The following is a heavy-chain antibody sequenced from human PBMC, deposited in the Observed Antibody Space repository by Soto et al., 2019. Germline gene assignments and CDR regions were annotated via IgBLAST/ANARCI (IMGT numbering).Heavy chain of an antibody. CDR1: GYTFTNYG. CDR3: AKDQDFQVDV. D-gene: IGHD2-15*01. Sequence: QVQLVQSGAEVRKPGASVEVSCKASGYTFTNYGVSWVRQAPGQGLEWMGWISGSDGKPHYAPKFQGRVTMTIDTSTRTAYMDLRSLRSDDTAVYFCAKDQDFQVDVWGQGTLVTVSS. V-gene: IGHV1-18*01. J-gene: IGHJ4*02. CDR2: ISGSDGKP.